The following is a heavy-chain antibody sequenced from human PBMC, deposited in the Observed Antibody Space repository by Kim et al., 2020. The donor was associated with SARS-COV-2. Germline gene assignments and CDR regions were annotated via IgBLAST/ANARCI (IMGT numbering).Heavy chain of an antibody. J-gene: IGHJ4*02. CDR3: ARSDWNLLLLFDY. V-gene: IGHV4-31*03. CDR1: GGSISSGGYY. CDR2: IYYSGST. Sequence: SETLSLTCTVSGGSISSGGYYWSWIRQHPGKGLEWIGYIYYSGSTYYNPSLKSRVTISVDTSKNQFSLKLSSVTAADTAVYYCARSDWNLLLLFDYWGQGTLVTVSS. D-gene: IGHD1-1*01.